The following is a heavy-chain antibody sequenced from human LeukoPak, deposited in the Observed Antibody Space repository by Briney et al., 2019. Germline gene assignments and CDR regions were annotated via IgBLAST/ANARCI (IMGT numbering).Heavy chain of an antibody. V-gene: IGHV4-39*01. CDR3: ARQRGVEYYDFWSGYYYYFDY. CDR1: GGSISSSSYY. J-gene: IGHJ4*02. Sequence: SETLSLTCTVSGGSISSSSYYWGWIRQPPGKGLEWIGSIYYSGSTYYNPSLKSRVTISVDTSKNQFFLKLSSVTAADTAVYYCARQRGVEYYDFWSGYYYYFDYWGQGTLVTVSS. CDR2: IYYSGST. D-gene: IGHD3-3*01.